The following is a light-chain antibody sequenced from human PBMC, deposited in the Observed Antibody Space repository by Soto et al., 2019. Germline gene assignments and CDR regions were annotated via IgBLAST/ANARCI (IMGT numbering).Light chain of an antibody. J-gene: IGKJ5*01. CDR2: GTS. V-gene: IGKV1D-16*01. CDR1: QGIRNL. CDR3: QQYDSYPIT. Sequence: DIQMTQSPSSLSASVGDRVTITCRASQGIRNLLVWYQQKPEKAPKSLIYGTSNLESGVPSRFSGSGSGTDYTPTISSLQPEDFATYYCQQYDSYPITFGQGTRLEIK.